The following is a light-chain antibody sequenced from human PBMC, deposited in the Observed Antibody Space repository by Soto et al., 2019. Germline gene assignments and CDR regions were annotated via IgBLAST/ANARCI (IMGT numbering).Light chain of an antibody. CDR2: EAA. Sequence: QSVLTQPASVSGSPGQSITLSCTGTSSGVGTYNLVSWYQQHPGKAPKLIIYEAAKRPSGVSNRFSGSRSANTASLTISGLQAEDEADYYCCSFAGTSYVFGTGTKSPS. V-gene: IGLV2-23*01. J-gene: IGLJ1*01. CDR1: SSGVGTYNL. CDR3: CSFAGTSYV.